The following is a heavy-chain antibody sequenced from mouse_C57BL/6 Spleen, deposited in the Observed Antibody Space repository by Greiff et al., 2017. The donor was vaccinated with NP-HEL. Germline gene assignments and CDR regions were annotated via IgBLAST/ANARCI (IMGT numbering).Heavy chain of an antibody. CDR1: GFSLTSYG. Sequence: QVQLKESGPGLVQPSQSLSITCTVSGFSLTSYGVHWVRQSPGKGLEWLGVIWGGGSTDYNAAFISRLSISKDNSKSQVFFKMNSLQADDTAIYYCARTGTGYFDYWGQGTTLTVSS. V-gene: IGHV2-2*01. D-gene: IGHD4-1*01. CDR2: IWGGGST. CDR3: ARTGTGYFDY. J-gene: IGHJ2*01.